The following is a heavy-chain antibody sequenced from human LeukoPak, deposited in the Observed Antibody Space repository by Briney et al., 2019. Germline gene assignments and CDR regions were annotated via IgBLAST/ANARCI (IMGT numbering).Heavy chain of an antibody. J-gene: IGHJ4*02. CDR3: ARGRYSGTTYYFDY. D-gene: IGHD5-12*01. V-gene: IGHV3-7*03. CDR1: GFTFSTSW. Sequence: GGSLRLSCAASGFTFSTSWMSWVRQVPGKGLEWVANIKRDGSETYYVDSVKGRFTISRDSAKNSLYLQMNSLRAEDTAMYYCARGRYSGTTYYFDYWGQGTLVTVSS. CDR2: IKRDGSET.